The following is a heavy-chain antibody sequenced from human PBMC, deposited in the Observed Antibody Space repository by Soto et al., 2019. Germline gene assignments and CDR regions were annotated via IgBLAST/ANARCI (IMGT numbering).Heavy chain of an antibody. CDR2: ISGSGGST. J-gene: IGHJ4*02. CDR3: AKVRMVRGVIGGWYFDY. D-gene: IGHD3-10*01. V-gene: IGHV3-23*01. CDR1: GFTFSSYA. Sequence: GGSLRLSCAASGFTFSSYAMSWVRQAPGKGLEWVSAISGSGGSTYYADSVKGRFTISRDNSKNTLYLQMNSLRAEDTAVYYCAKVRMVRGVIGGWYFDYWGQGTLVTVSS.